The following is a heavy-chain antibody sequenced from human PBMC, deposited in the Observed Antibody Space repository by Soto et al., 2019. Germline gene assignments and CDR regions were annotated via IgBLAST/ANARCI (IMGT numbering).Heavy chain of an antibody. CDR2: IWYDGSNK. J-gene: IGHJ6*02. D-gene: IGHD1-26*01. CDR3: ARGEGIVGYYYYGMDV. CDR1: GFTFSSYG. Sequence: QVQLVESGGGVVQPGRSLRLSCAASGFTFSSYGMHWVRQARGKGLEWVAVIWYDGSNKYYADSVKGRFTTSRDNSKNSLYLKMNSLRAEDTAVYYCARGEGIVGYYYYGMDVWGQGTTVTVSS. V-gene: IGHV3-33*01.